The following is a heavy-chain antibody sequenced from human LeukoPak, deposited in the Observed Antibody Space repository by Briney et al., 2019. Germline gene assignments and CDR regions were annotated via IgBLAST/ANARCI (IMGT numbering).Heavy chain of an antibody. Sequence: ASVKVSCKASGYTFPSYVISWVRQPPGQGLDWMGWISAYNGNKNYAQKLQGRVTMTTDTSMSTDYMELRSLRSDDTAVYYCARDAGDILTGYYWFPFDYWGQGTLVTVSS. J-gene: IGHJ4*02. V-gene: IGHV1-18*01. CDR2: ISAYNGNK. D-gene: IGHD3-9*01. CDR1: GYTFPSYV. CDR3: ARDAGDILTGYYWFPFDY.